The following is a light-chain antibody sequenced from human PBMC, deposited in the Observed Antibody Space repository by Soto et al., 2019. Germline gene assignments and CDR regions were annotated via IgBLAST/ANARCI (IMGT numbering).Light chain of an antibody. J-gene: IGLJ1*01. Sequence: QSALTQPRSVYGSPGQSVTISCTGTSSVFGGYNYVSWYQQHPGKAPKLMIYDVSKRPSGVPDRFSGSKSGNTASLTISWLQAEDEADYYCCSYAGSYTFVFGTGTKVTVL. CDR2: DVS. CDR3: CSYAGSYTFV. CDR1: SSVFGGYNY. V-gene: IGLV2-11*01.